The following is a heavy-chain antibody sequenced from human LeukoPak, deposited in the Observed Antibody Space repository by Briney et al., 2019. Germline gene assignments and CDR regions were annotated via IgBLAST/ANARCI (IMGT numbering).Heavy chain of an antibody. CDR2: IIPIFGTA. Sequence: VASVRVSCKASGGTFSSYAISWVRQAPGQGLEWMGGIIPIFGTANYAQKFQGRVTITADESTSTAYMELSSLRSEDTAVYYCARDLVAARPGGPFDYWGQGTLVTVSS. CDR3: ARDLVAARPGGPFDY. CDR1: GGTFSSYA. D-gene: IGHD6-6*01. V-gene: IGHV1-69*13. J-gene: IGHJ4*02.